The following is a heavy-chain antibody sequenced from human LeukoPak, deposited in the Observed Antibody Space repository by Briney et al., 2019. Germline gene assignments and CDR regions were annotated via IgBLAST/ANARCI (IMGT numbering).Heavy chain of an antibody. CDR2: IYHSGGT. D-gene: IGHD3-10*01. V-gene: IGHV4-59*01. Sequence: SETLSLTCTVSGGSINDASWNWLRQPPGQGLEWIGYIYHSGGTNYNPSLNSRVTISLDTSKNQFSLKLSSGAAADTTVYYCARVGTYYRSLDSWGQGTLVTVSS. CDR3: ARVGTYYRSLDS. CDR1: GGSINDAS. J-gene: IGHJ4*02.